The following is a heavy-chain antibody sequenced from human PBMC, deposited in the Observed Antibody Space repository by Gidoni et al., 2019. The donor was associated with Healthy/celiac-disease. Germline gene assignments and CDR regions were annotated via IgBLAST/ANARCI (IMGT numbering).Heavy chain of an antibody. V-gene: IGHV3-30*01. J-gene: IGHJ6*02. CDR3: ARDITGTYYGMDV. D-gene: IGHD1-20*01. Sequence: ISRDNSKHTLYLQVNSLRAEDTAVYYCARDITGTYYGMDVWGQGTTVTVSS.